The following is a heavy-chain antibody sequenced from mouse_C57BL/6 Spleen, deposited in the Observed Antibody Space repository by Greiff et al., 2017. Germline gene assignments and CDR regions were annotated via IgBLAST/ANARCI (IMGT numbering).Heavy chain of an antibody. J-gene: IGHJ2*01. V-gene: IGHV1-20*01. CDR2: INPYNGDT. D-gene: IGHD2-3*01. CDR1: GYSFTGYF. Sequence: EVQLQQSGPELVKPGDSVKISCKASGYSFTGYFMNWVMQSHGKSLEWIGRINPYNGDTFYNQKFKGKATLTVDKSSSTAHMELRSLTSEDSAVYYCARSLIYDGYLDYWGQGTTLTVSS. CDR3: ARSLIYDGYLDY.